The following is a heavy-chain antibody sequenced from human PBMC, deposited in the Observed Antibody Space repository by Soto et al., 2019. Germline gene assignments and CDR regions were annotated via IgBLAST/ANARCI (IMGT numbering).Heavy chain of an antibody. CDR3: ARGGDMEAAVAQSEYYYGMDS. D-gene: IGHD6-13*01. CDR1: GGTFSNYA. CDR2: IIPIFGTP. V-gene: IGHV1-69*01. Sequence: QVQLVQSGAEVKKPGSSVKVSCKASGGTFSNYAFSWVRQAPGQGPEWMGGIIPIFGTPNYAQKFQARLTITADESTSTAYMELSSLRADDTAVYYCARGGDMEAAVAQSEYYYGMDSWGQGTTVTVSS. J-gene: IGHJ6*02.